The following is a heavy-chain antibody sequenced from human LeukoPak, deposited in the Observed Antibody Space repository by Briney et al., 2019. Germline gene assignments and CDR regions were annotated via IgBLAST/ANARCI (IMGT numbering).Heavy chain of an antibody. J-gene: IGHJ4*02. Sequence: PGGSLRLSCAASGFTFSSYWMSWGPHAPGEGLEWVANIKQEGSEKYYVDSVKGRFTISRDNAKNSLYLQMNSLRAEDTAVYYCARDSVDYFDYWGQGTLVTVSS. CDR1: GFTFSSYW. V-gene: IGHV3-7*01. CDR3: ARDSVDYFDY. D-gene: IGHD4-23*01. CDR2: IKQEGSEK.